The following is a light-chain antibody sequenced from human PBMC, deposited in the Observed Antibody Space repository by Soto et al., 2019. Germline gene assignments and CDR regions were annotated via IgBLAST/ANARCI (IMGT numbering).Light chain of an antibody. CDR3: QQYGSSPRT. V-gene: IGKV3-20*01. CDR1: QSVTSRN. Sequence: EIVMTQSPGTLSLSPGERVSLSCRASQSVTSRNLAWYQQKPGQAPRLLIYGASNRATGIPDRFSGSGSGTDFTMTISRLEPEDFAVYYCQQYGSSPRTFGQGTKV. CDR2: GAS. J-gene: IGKJ1*01.